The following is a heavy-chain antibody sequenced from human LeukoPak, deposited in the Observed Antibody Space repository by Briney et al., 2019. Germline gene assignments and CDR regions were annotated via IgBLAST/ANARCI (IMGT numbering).Heavy chain of an antibody. CDR1: GFSFSSYG. CDR2: ISYDGSNK. D-gene: IGHD3-22*01. V-gene: IGHV3-30*18. CDR3: AKGYYYDSGGHFDY. Sequence: GGSLRLSCAASGFSFSSYGMHWVRQAPGKGLEWVTLISYDGSNKYYADSVKGRFTISRDNSKNTLYLQMNSLRADDTAVYYCAKGYYYDSGGHFDYWGQGTLVTVSS. J-gene: IGHJ4*02.